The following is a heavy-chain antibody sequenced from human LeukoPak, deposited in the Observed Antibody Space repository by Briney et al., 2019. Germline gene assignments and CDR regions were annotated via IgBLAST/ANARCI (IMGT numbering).Heavy chain of an antibody. CDR3: ARTRGGDYAHFHY. CDR1: GDSISIYY. V-gene: IGHV4-4*07. J-gene: IGHJ4*02. D-gene: IGHD4-17*01. Sequence: SETLSLTCTVSGDSISIYYWSWVRQPAGKGLEWIGRIYSSGSANYNPSLKNRVNMSVDTSKNQFSLNLTSVTAADTAVYYCARTRGGDYAHFHYWGQGTLVTVSS. CDR2: IYSSGSA.